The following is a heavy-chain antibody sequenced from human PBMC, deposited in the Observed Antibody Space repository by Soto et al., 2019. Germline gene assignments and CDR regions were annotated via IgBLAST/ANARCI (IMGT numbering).Heavy chain of an antibody. CDR2: IYPGDSDT. CDR3: GRWLGTSYGMDV. J-gene: IGHJ6*02. V-gene: IGHV5-51*01. D-gene: IGHD3-10*01. Sequence: RGESLKISCXGSGYSFTSYWIGWVRQMPGKGLEWMGIIYPGDSDTRYSPSFQGQVTISADKSISTVFLKLTSVTAADTAMYFCGRWLGTSYGMDVWGQGTAVTVSS. CDR1: GYSFTSYW.